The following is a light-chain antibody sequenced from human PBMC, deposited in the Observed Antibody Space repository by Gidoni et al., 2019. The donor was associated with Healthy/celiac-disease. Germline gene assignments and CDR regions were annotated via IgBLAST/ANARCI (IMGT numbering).Light chain of an antibody. Sequence: IVSTQSPATLSLSAGERATLCCRASQSDSSYLAWYQQTPGQAPRLLIYVASNRATGIPARFSGSGSRTDFTLTIISLEPEDFAVYYCQPQGYTCGQGTKLEIK. V-gene: IGKV3-11*01. CDR1: QSDSSY. CDR2: VAS. J-gene: IGKJ2*01. CDR3: QPQGYT.